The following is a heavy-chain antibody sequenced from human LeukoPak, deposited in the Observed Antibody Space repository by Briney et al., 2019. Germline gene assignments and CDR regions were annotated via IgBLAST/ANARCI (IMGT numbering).Heavy chain of an antibody. J-gene: IGHJ6*03. CDR1: GGTFSSYA. V-gene: IGHV1-69*01. Sequence: ASVKVSCKASGGTFSSYAISWVGQARGKGLACMGGIISLFGTAHYAQKFQGRVTSTADSSTSTAYMELSSLRSEDTAVYYCARVVSSIGWGSSFYYYMDVWGKGTTVTVSS. CDR3: ARVVSSIGWGSSFYYYMDV. CDR2: IISLFGTA. D-gene: IGHD7-27*01.